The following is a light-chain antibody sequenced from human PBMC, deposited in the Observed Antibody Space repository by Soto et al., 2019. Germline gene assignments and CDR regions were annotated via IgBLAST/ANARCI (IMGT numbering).Light chain of an antibody. CDR3: QQYGSSPNT. CDR1: QSVSNNY. J-gene: IGKJ2*01. CDR2: DAS. Sequence: EIVLTQSPATLCLSPGERATLSCGASQSVSNNYLAWYQQKPGLAPRLLSYDASSRATGIPDRFSGSGSGTDFTLTISRLEPEDFAVYYCQQYGSSPNTFGQGTKLEIK. V-gene: IGKV3D-20*01.